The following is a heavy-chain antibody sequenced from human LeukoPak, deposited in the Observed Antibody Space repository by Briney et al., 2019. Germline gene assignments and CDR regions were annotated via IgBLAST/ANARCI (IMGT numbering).Heavy chain of an antibody. Sequence: PSETLSLTCTVSGGSISSGSYYWSWIRQPAGKGLEWIGRIYSSGSTNYNPSLESRVTISVHTSRNQFSLKLSSVTAADTAVYYCARGPYYYGGSAFDLWRQVTMVTVSS. CDR2: IYSSGST. J-gene: IGHJ3*01. CDR3: ARGPYYYGGSAFDL. V-gene: IGHV4-61*02. CDR1: GGSISSGSYY. D-gene: IGHD3-10*01.